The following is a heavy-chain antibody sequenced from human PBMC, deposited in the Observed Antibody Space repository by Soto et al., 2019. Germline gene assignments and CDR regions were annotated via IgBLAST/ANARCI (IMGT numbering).Heavy chain of an antibody. CDR1: GYTFTSYY. D-gene: IGHD1-26*01. J-gene: IGHJ6*02. CDR3: ARGGRSVDRRIGYYYYHAMDV. V-gene: IGHV1-46*01. CDR2: FNPTGDTA. Sequence: ASVKVSCKASGYTFTSYYIHWVRQAPGQGLEWMGIFNPTGDTASYAQKLQGRVTMTRDTSTGTAYMELGSLRSEDTAVYYCARGGRSVDRRIGYYYYHAMDVWGQGTTVTVSS.